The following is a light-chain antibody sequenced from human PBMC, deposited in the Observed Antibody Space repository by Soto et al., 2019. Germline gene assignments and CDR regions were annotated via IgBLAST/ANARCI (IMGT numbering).Light chain of an antibody. CDR2: CPS. V-gene: IGKV3-20*01. CDR3: QHYGRSSYR. Sequence: EIGLTQSPGTLSLSPGERATLSCRASQSVTSSYLAWYQQKPGQAPRLLCYCPSNMATGIPDRFSGSGSGTDFTLTISRLEPEDFAVYYCQHYGRSSYRFGQGTRLEMK. J-gene: IGKJ5*01. CDR1: QSVTSSY.